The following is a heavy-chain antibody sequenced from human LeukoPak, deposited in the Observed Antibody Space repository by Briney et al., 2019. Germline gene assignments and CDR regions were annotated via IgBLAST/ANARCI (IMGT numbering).Heavy chain of an antibody. V-gene: IGHV4-59*08. CDR3: ASAKWIQLWSLTFDY. Sequence: PSETLSLTCTVSGGSISSYYWSWIRQPPGKGLEWIGYIYYSGSTNYNPSLKSRVTISVDTSKNQFSLKLSSVTAADTAVYYCASAKWIQLWSLTFDYWGQGTLVTVSS. D-gene: IGHD5-18*01. J-gene: IGHJ4*02. CDR1: GGSISSYY. CDR2: IYYSGST.